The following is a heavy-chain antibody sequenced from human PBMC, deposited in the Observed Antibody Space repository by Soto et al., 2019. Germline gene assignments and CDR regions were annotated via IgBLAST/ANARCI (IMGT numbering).Heavy chain of an antibody. CDR3: ARVQPYDYGANSGWLDP. J-gene: IGHJ5*02. CDR2: IFYSGTT. V-gene: IGHV4-31*03. CDR1: GDSISRGGYY. D-gene: IGHD4-17*01. Sequence: SETLSLTCTVSGDSISRGGYYWSWIRQHPGKGLEWIGYIFYSGTTYYNPSLKGRISISVDTSENHFSLSLASVTAADTAVYYCARVQPYDYGANSGWLDPWGQGTLVTVSS.